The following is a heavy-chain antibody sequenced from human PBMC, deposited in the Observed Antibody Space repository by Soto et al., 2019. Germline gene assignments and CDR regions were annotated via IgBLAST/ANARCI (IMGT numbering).Heavy chain of an antibody. CDR1: GFTFSHYW. V-gene: IGHV3-7*01. CDR2: IKEDGGEK. CDR3: ARDTRVFEY. Sequence: EVQLVESGGGLVQPGGSLRLACAGSGFTFSHYWMTWVRQGPGKGLEWVANIKEDGGEKYYVDSVKGRFTISRDNAKNSLYLQMNSLRAEDTAMYYCARDTRVFEYWGQGTLVTVSS. J-gene: IGHJ4*02.